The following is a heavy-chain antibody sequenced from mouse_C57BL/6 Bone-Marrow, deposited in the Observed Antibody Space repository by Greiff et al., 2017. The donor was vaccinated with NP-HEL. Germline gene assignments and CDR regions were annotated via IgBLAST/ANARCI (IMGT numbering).Heavy chain of an antibody. CDR1: GYTFTNYW. CDR2: IYPGGGYT. V-gene: IGHV1-63*01. Sequence: VQLQQSGAELVRPGTSVKMSCKASGYTFTNYWIGWAKQRPGHGLEWIGDIYPGGGYTNYNEKFKGKATLTADKSSSTAYMQFSSLTSEDSAIYYCARRGDYYGSSHYAMDYWGQGTSVTVSS. D-gene: IGHD1-1*01. CDR3: ARRGDYYGSSHYAMDY. J-gene: IGHJ4*01.